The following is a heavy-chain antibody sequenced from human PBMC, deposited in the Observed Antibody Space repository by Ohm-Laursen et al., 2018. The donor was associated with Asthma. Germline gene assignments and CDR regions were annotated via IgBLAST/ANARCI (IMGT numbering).Heavy chain of an antibody. CDR2: IYYSGST. CDR3: ARRPGVSNSIDY. Sequence: SQTLSLTCIVSGGSISSSTYYWGWIRQPPGKGLEWIGSIYYSGSTYYNPSLKSRVTISVDTSKSQFSLRLTSVTAADTAVYYCARRPGVSNSIDYWGQGSLVTVSS. V-gene: IGHV4-39*01. D-gene: IGHD4-23*01. J-gene: IGHJ4*02. CDR1: GGSISSSTYY.